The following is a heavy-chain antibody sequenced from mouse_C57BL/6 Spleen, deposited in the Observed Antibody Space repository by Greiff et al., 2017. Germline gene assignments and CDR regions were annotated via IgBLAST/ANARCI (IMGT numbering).Heavy chain of an antibody. CDR2: INPNNGGT. J-gene: IGHJ1*03. Sequence: EVQLQQSGPELVKPGASVKIPCKASGYTFTDYNMDWVKQSHGKSLEWIGDINPNNGGTIYNQKFKGKATLTVDKSSSTAYMELRSLTSEDTAGYYCARSRYGSSYDWYYDVWGTRTTVTVSS. V-gene: IGHV1-18*01. CDR3: ARSRYGSSYDWYYDV. CDR1: GYTFTDYN. D-gene: IGHD1-1*01.